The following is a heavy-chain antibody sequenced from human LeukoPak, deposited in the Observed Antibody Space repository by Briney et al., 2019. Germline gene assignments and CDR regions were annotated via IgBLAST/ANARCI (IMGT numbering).Heavy chain of an antibody. Sequence: ASVKVSCKASGYTFTSYYMHWVRQAPGQGLEWMGIINPSGGSTSYAQKFQGRVTMTRDTSTSTVYMELSSLRSEDTAVYYCARDLPYSSSWSGYYHYGMDVWGQGTTVTVSS. CDR3: ARDLPYSSSWSGYYHYGMDV. V-gene: IGHV1-46*01. CDR1: GYTFTSYY. J-gene: IGHJ6*02. CDR2: INPSGGST. D-gene: IGHD6-13*01.